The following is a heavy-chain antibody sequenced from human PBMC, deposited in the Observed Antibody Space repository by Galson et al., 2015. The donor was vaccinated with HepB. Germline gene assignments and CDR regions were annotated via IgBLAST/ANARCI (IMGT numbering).Heavy chain of an antibody. CDR1: GFTFSSYA. J-gene: IGHJ4*02. CDR2: ISGSGGST. D-gene: IGHD1-26*01. CDR3: AKDRQYSGTYYASFDY. Sequence: SLRLSCAASGFTFSSYAMSWVRQAPGKGLEWVSGISGSGGSTYYADSVKGRFTIFRDNSKNTLYLQMDSLRAEDTATYYCAKDRQYSGTYYASFDYWGQGTLVTVSS. V-gene: IGHV3-23*01.